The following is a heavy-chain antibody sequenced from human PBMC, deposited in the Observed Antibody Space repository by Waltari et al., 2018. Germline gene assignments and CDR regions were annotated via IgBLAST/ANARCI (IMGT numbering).Heavy chain of an antibody. Sequence: QAQGKGLEWVSYISSSGSTIYYADSVKGRFTISRDNAKNSLYLQMNSLRAEDTAVYYCARVYYGSGTFDYWGQGTLVTVSS. CDR3: ARVYYGSGTFDY. J-gene: IGHJ4*02. V-gene: IGHV3-48*03. D-gene: IGHD3-10*01. CDR2: ISSSGSTI.